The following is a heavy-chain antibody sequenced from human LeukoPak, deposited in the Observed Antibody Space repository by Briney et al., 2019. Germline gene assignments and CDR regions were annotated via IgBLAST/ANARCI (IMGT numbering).Heavy chain of an antibody. J-gene: IGHJ6*03. CDR1: GGSFSDYY. Sequence: SETLSLTCAVYGGSFSDYYWTWIRQPPGGGLEWMGEINESGSTNNNPSLESRVTISVDTSKNQFSLTLTSVTAADTAVYYCARWGRVAATRYYYYYMDVWGKGTTVTVSS. D-gene: IGHD2-15*01. CDR3: ARWGRVAATRYYYYYMDV. V-gene: IGHV4-34*01. CDR2: INESGST.